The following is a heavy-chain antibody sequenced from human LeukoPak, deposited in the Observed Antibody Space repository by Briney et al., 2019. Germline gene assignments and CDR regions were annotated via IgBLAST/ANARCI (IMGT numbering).Heavy chain of an antibody. J-gene: IGHJ4*02. CDR1: GFTFSGYW. V-gene: IGHV3-23*01. CDR3: AGEGYGDYEGDY. Sequence: GGSLRLSCAASGFTFSGYWMTWLRQAPGKGPEWVSAISGSGGSTYYADSVKGRFTISRDNAKNSLYLQMNSLRAEDTAVYYCAGEGYGDYEGDYWGQGTLVTVSS. CDR2: ISGSGGST. D-gene: IGHD4-17*01.